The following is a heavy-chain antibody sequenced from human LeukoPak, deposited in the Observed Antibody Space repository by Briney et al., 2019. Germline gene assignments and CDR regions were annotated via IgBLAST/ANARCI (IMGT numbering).Heavy chain of an antibody. CDR1: GFAFSSYS. J-gene: IGHJ4*02. CDR3: ARDRRSYYDSSGYYHAVDY. D-gene: IGHD3-22*01. Sequence: GGSLRLSCAASGFAFSSYSMNWVRQAPGKGLEWVSSISSSSSYIYYADSVKGRFTISRDNAKNTLFLQMNSLRAEDTAVYYCARDRRSYYDSSGYYHAVDYWGQGTLLTASS. V-gene: IGHV3-21*01. CDR2: ISSSSSYI.